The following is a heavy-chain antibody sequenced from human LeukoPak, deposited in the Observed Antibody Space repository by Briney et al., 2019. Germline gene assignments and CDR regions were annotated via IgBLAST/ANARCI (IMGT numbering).Heavy chain of an antibody. Sequence: ASVKVSCKASGYTFTSYAMHWVRQAPGQRLEWMGWINAGNGNTKYSQKFQGRVTITRDTSASTAYMELSSLRSEDTAAYYCATGGDYFAFDIWGQGTMVTVSS. CDR1: GYTFTSYA. D-gene: IGHD4-17*01. V-gene: IGHV1-3*01. CDR2: INAGNGNT. J-gene: IGHJ3*02. CDR3: ATGGDYFAFDI.